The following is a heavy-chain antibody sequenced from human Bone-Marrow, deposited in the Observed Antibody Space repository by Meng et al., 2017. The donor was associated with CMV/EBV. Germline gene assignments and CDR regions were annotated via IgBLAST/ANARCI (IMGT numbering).Heavy chain of an antibody. V-gene: IGHV1-69*06. D-gene: IGHD7-27*01. CDR3: ATLGLHYGMDV. Sequence: SVKVSCKASGGTFSSYAISWVRQAPGQGLEWMGGIIPIFGTANYAQKFQGRVTMTEDTSTDTAYMELSSLRSEDTAVYYCATLGLHYGMDVWGQGTTVTVSS. CDR1: GGTFSSYA. J-gene: IGHJ6*02. CDR2: IIPIFGTA.